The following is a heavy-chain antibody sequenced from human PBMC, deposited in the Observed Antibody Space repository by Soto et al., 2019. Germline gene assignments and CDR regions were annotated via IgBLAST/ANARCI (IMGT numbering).Heavy chain of an antibody. V-gene: IGHV3-23*01. J-gene: IGHJ4*02. D-gene: IGHD6-19*01. CDR3: AKGIAVAGTDGGDY. CDR1: GFTFSSYA. CDR2: ISGSGGST. Sequence: GGSLRLSCAASGFTFSSYAMSWVRQAPGKGLEWVSAISGSGGSTYYADSVKGRFIISRDNSKNTLYLQMNSLRAEDTAVYYGAKGIAVAGTDGGDYWGQGTLVTVSS.